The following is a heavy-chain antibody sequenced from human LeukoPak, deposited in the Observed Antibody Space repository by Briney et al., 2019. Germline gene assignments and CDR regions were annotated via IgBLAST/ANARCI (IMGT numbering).Heavy chain of an antibody. CDR2: IIPIFGTA. Sequence: GASVKVSCKASGGTFSSYAISWVRQAPGQGLEWMGGIIPIFGTANYAQKFQGRVTITTDESTSTAYMELSSLRSEDTAVYYCARDLMTTETTFGFDPWGQGTLATVSS. V-gene: IGHV1-69*05. D-gene: IGHD4-11*01. CDR3: ARDLMTTETTFGFDP. CDR1: GGTFSSYA. J-gene: IGHJ5*02.